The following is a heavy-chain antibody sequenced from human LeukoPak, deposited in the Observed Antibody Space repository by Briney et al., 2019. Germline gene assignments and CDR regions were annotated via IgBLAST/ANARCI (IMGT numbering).Heavy chain of an antibody. J-gene: IGHJ5*02. CDR1: GDSISSNNYY. CDR2: IYHSGST. Sequence: SETLSLTCTVSGDSISSNNYYWGWIRQPPGKGLEWIGYIYHSGSTYYNPSLKSRVTISVDRSKNQFSLKLSSVTAADTAVYYCARVASMYYDFWSGYYTENWFDPWGQGTLVTVSS. D-gene: IGHD3-3*01. CDR3: ARVASMYYDFWSGYYTENWFDP. V-gene: IGHV4-30-2*01.